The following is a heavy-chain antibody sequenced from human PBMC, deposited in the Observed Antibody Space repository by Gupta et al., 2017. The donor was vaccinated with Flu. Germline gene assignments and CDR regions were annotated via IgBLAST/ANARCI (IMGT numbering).Heavy chain of an antibody. Sequence: ARQAPRKGLEWVSFISSSSSYIYFADSVKGRFTISRDNADNSLYLQMNNLRAEDTAVYYGAWAWEARGYFDYCGQGSLVTVSS. D-gene: IGHD1-26*01. CDR3: AWAWEARGYFDY. V-gene: IGHV3-21*01. CDR2: ISSSSSYI. J-gene: IGHJ4*02.